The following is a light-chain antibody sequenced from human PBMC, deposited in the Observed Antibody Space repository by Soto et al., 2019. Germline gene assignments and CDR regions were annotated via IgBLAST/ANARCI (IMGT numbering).Light chain of an antibody. Sequence: EIVLTQSPGTLSLSPGERATLSYRASQSVSSRYLAWYQQKPGQAPRLLIYGASTRATGIPARFSGGGSGTEFTLTISSLQSEDFAVYYCQQYDYWPLFGQGTKLEIK. J-gene: IGKJ2*01. CDR2: GAS. V-gene: IGKV3-15*01. CDR3: QQYDYWPL. CDR1: QSVSSRY.